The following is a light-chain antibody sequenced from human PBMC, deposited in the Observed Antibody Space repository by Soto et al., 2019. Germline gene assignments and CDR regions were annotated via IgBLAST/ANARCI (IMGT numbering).Light chain of an antibody. Sequence: QPVLTQSPSASASLGASVKLTCTLSSGHSSYAIAWHQQQPEKGPRYLMKLNSDGSHNKGDGIPDRFSGSSSGADRYLTSSNLESEDDADYYCQTRGTGIVVFGGGTKLTVL. CDR3: QTRGTGIVV. J-gene: IGLJ2*01. CDR2: LNSDGSH. V-gene: IGLV4-69*01. CDR1: SGHSSYA.